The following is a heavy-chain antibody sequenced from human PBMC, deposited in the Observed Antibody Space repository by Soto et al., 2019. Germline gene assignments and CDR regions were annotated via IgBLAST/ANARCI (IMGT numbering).Heavy chain of an antibody. CDR1: GFTFSSYA. CDR2: ISGTGGNT. CDR3: AKSPFLGYNMDV. Sequence: GGSLRLSCAASGFTFSSYAMSWVRQAPGKGLEWVSSISGTGGNTYYADSVKGRFTISRDNSKNTLYLQMSSLGAEDMAVYYCAKSPFLGYNMDVWGKGTTVPVSS. V-gene: IGHV3-23*01. D-gene: IGHD3-3*02. J-gene: IGHJ6*03.